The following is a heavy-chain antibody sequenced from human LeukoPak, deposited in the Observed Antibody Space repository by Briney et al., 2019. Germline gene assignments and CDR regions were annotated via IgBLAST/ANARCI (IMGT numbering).Heavy chain of an antibody. CDR3: ARGDYSLFDY. CDR1: GRSVSSGSYY. V-gene: IGHV4-61*01. Sequence: SETLSLTCTVSGRSVSSGSYYGNWIRQPPGKGLEWIGYIYNSASTNYNPSLKSRVTISVDTSKNQFSLKLSSVTAADTAVYYCARGDYSLFDYCGQGTLVTVSS. D-gene: IGHD2-15*01. CDR2: IYNSAST. J-gene: IGHJ4*02.